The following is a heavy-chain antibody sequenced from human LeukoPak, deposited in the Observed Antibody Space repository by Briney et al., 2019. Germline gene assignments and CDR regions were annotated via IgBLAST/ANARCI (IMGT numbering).Heavy chain of an antibody. V-gene: IGHV1-18*01. Sequence: GASVKVSCKASGYTFTSYGISWVRQAPGQGLEWMGWISAYNGNTNYAQKLQGRVTMTTDTSTSTAYMELRSLRSDDTAVYYCARVHYYGSGSYWADPIWFDPWGQGTLVTVSS. CDR3: ARVHYYGSGSYWADPIWFDP. CDR2: ISAYNGNT. CDR1: GYTFTSYG. D-gene: IGHD3-10*01. J-gene: IGHJ5*02.